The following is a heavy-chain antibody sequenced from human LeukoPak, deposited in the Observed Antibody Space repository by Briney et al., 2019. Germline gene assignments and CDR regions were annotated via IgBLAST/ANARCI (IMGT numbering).Heavy chain of an antibody. J-gene: IGHJ4*02. D-gene: IGHD6-6*01. CDR2: IYYSGST. CDR3: ARHNEYSSSSYALDY. CDR1: GGSISSSSYY. V-gene: IGHV4-39*01. Sequence: SETLSLTCTVSGGSISSSSYYWGWIRQPPGKGLEWIGGIYYSGSTYYNPSLKSRVTISVDTSKNQFSLKLSSVTAADTAVYYCARHNEYSSSSYALDYWGQGTLVTVSS.